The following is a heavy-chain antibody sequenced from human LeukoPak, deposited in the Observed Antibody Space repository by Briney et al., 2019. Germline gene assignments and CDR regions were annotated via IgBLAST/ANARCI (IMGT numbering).Heavy chain of an antibody. V-gene: IGHV3-23*01. J-gene: IGHJ3*02. CDR3: AKDDGGSPPDAFDI. D-gene: IGHD1-26*01. CDR2: ISYSGGST. Sequence: GGSLRLSCAASGFTSSSYAMSWVRQAPGKGLEWVSTISYSGGSTYYADSVKGRFAISRDSSKNTLYLQMNGLRGEDTAVYYCAKDDGGSPPDAFDIWGQGTLVTVSS. CDR1: GFTSSSYA.